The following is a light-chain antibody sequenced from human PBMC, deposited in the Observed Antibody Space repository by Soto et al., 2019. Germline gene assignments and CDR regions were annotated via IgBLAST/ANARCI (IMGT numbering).Light chain of an antibody. CDR1: QSISSW. V-gene: IGKV1-5*01. Sequence: DIQMTQSPSTLSASVGDRVTITCRASQSISSWLAWYQQKPGKAPKLLIYDASSLESGVPSRFSGSGSGTEFTLTISSLHPDYFSTYYCQPYNSYWTFGQGTKVELK. J-gene: IGKJ1*01. CDR3: QPYNSYWT. CDR2: DAS.